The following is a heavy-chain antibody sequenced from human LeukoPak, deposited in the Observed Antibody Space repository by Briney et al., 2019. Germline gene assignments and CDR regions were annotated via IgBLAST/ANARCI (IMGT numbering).Heavy chain of an antibody. Sequence: GRSLRLSCVASGFTFEDYAMHWVRQAPGKGLEWVSGITWNSGSIGYADSVKGRFTISRDNTKNSLYLHMNSLRAEDTALYFCAEDGSHVTSYMDVWGKGTTVTISS. CDR1: GFTFEDYA. J-gene: IGHJ6*04. V-gene: IGHV3-9*01. D-gene: IGHD2-2*01. CDR2: ITWNSGSI. CDR3: AEDGSHVTSYMDV.